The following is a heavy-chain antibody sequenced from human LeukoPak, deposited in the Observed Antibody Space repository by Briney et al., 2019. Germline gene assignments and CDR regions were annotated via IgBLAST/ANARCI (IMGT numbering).Heavy chain of an antibody. CDR2: ITASSTYI. CDR3: AREVETSHNYYMDV. J-gene: IGHJ6*03. V-gene: IGHV3-21*01. D-gene: IGHD6-6*01. CDR1: GFSFSRSS. Sequence: GGSLRLSCAASGFSFSRSSMGWVRQAPGKGLEWVSSITASSTYIYYADSVKGRFTISRDNVEKSVSLQMNSLRAEDTAVYYCAREVETSHNYYMDVWGKGTTVTVSS.